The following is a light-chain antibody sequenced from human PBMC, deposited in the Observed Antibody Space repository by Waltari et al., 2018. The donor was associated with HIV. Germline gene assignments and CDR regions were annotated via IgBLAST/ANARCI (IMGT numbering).Light chain of an antibody. Sequence: SYALTQPPPLSVAPGETARFTRGGWKTGSKSVHWYQQKPGQAPMYFDTGRPSGDPERVPGSNSDNTATLTIPRAEAGDEADYFCQVWDVSTDRAVFGGGTTLTVL. CDR3: QVWDVSTDRAV. V-gene: IGLV3-21*04. CDR1: KTGSKS. CDR2: FDT. J-gene: IGLJ2*01.